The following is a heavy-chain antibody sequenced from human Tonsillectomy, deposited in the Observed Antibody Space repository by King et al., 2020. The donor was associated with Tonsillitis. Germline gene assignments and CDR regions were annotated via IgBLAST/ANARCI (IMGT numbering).Heavy chain of an antibody. CDR3: ARFWTKLVTASDI. D-gene: IGHD3/OR15-3a*01. J-gene: IGHJ3*02. Sequence: QLVQSGGEVKKPGASVKVSCKASGYTFTSYGINWVRQAPGQGLEWMGWINTYNGNANYGQNLHGRLTMTTDTSTSTAYMELRSLRSDDTAVYYCARFWTKLVTASDIWGQGTMVIVPS. V-gene: IGHV1-18*01. CDR1: GYTFTSYG. CDR2: INTYNGNA.